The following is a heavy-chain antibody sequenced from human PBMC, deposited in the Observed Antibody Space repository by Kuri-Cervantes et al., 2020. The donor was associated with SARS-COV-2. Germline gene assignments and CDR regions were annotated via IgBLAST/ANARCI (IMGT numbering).Heavy chain of an antibody. V-gene: IGHV3-7*01. CDR3: ARDQGWLDPWWFDP. J-gene: IGHJ5*02. CDR2: IKQDGSEK. D-gene: IGHD6-19*01. CDR1: GSTFSSYW. Sequence: GGSLRLSCAASGSTFSSYWMSWVRQAPGKGLEWVANIKQDGSEKYYVDSVKGRFTISRDNAKNSLYLQMNSLRAEDTAVYYCARDQGWLDPWWFDPWGQGNLVTVSS.